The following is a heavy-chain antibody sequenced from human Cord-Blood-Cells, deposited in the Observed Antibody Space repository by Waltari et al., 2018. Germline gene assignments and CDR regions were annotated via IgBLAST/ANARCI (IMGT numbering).Heavy chain of an antibody. Sequence: QVQLQQWGAGLLKPSETLSLTCAVYGWSFSGYYLSWTSKPPGKGLEWIGEINHSGSTNYNPSLKSRVTISVDTSKNQFSLKLSSVTAADTAVYYCARVGAAGDYWGQGTLVTVSS. J-gene: IGHJ4*02. V-gene: IGHV4-34*01. CDR3: ARVGAAGDY. CDR2: INHSGST. CDR1: GWSFSGYY. D-gene: IGHD6-13*01.